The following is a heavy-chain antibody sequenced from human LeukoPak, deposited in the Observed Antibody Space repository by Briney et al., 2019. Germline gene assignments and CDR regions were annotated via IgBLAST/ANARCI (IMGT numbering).Heavy chain of an antibody. V-gene: IGHV1-18*01. J-gene: IGHJ4*02. CDR2: ISAYNGNT. CDR1: GYTFINYG. CDR3: ARDYYDSSGYWGRDY. Sequence: ASVKVSCKASGYTFINYGITGVRQAPGQGLEWMGWISAYNGNTNYAQKLQGRVTMTTDTSTSTAYMELRSLRSDDTAVYYCARDYYDSSGYWGRDYWGQGTLVTVSS. D-gene: IGHD3-22*01.